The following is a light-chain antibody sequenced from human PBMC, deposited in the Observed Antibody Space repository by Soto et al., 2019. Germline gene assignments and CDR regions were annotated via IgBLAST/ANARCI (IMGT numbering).Light chain of an antibody. J-gene: IGLJ1*01. V-gene: IGLV1-36*01. CDR2: YDD. CDR1: SSNIGNNA. CDR3: AAWDDSLNGYV. Sequence: QSVLTQPPSVSEAPRQRVTISCSGSSSNIGNNAVNWYQQLPGKAPKLLIYYDDLLPSWVSDLFSGSKSGTSASLAISGLQSEDEADYYCAAWDDSLNGYVFGTGTKVTVL.